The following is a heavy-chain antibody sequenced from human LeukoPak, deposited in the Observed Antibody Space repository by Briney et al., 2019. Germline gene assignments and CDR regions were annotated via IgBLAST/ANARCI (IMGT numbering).Heavy chain of an antibody. V-gene: IGHV1-46*03. CDR2: INPSGGST. CDR3: ARGEVIVYPGDP. J-gene: IGHJ5*02. CDR1: GYTFTSYY. Sequence: ASVEVSCKASGYTFTSYYMHWVRQAPGQGPEWMGIINPSGGSTSYAQKFQGRVTMTRDTSTSTVYMELSSLRSEDTAVYYCARGEVIVYPGDPWGQGTLVTVSS. D-gene: IGHD2-21*01.